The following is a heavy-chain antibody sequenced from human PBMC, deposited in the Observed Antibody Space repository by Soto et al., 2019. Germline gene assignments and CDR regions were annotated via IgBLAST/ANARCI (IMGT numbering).Heavy chain of an antibody. CDR2: ISYDGSNK. CDR3: AIDATGGIDV. Sequence: QVQLVEAGGGVVQPGRSLRLSCAASGFTFSSYGMHWVRQAPGKGMEWVAVISYDGSNKYYADSVKGRFAISRDNSKNTLYLQMNGLRAEDYSVYYCAIDATGGIDVWGQGTTVTVSS. V-gene: IGHV3-30*03. J-gene: IGHJ6*02. CDR1: GFTFSSYG.